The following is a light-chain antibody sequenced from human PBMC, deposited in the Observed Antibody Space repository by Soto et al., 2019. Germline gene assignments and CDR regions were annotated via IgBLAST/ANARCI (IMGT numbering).Light chain of an antibody. J-gene: IGKJ2*01. CDR1: QTISSN. Sequence: EIVMTQSPATLSVSPGERATLSCRASQTISSNLAWYQQKPGQAPRLLIYGASTRATGIPARFSGSGSGTEFTLTISNLQSEDFAVYFGQHHNHWLYTFGQGTKLESK. CDR2: GAS. CDR3: QHHNHWLYT. V-gene: IGKV3-15*01.